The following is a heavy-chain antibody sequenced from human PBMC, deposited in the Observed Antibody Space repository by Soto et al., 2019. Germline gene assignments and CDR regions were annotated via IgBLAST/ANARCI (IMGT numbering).Heavy chain of an antibody. CDR1: GFTFSSYA. V-gene: IGHV3-23*01. Sequence: GGSLRLSCAASGFTFSSYAMSWVRQAPGKGLEWVSAISGSGGSTYYADSVKGRFTISRDNSKNKLYLQMNSMRAEDTAVYYCAKNRGLVARLDAFDIWGQGTMVTVSS. CDR2: ISGSGGST. J-gene: IGHJ3*02. D-gene: IGHD2-15*01. CDR3: AKNRGLVARLDAFDI.